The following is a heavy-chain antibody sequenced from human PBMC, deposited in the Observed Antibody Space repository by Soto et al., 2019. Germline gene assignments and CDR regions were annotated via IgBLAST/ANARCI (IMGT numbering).Heavy chain of an antibody. D-gene: IGHD3-9*01. CDR2: SSSTGSTT. CDR3: AKDPSTGSADF. CDR1: AFSMSNYA. V-gene: IGHV3-23*01. J-gene: IGHJ4*02. Sequence: SRRLSCVVSAFSMSNYALTWVRQAPGKGLEWVSSSSSTGSTTYDADSIKGRFTISRDNSKDTRYLEMNSLRADDTPIYFCAKDPSTGSADFWAQGTLVTASS.